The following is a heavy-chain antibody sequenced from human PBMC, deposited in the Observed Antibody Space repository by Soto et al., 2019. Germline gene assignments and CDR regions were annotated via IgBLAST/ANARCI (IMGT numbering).Heavy chain of an antibody. CDR2: IYPGDSDT. J-gene: IGHJ6*03. CDR1: GYSFTSYW. Sequence: GESLKISGKGSGYSFTSYWIGWVRQMPGKGLEWMGIIYPGDSDTRYSPSFQGQVTISADKSISTAYLQWSSLKASDTAMYYWARRGSYYYYYMDVWGKGTTVTVSS. D-gene: IGHD2-15*01. V-gene: IGHV5-51*01. CDR3: ARRGSYYYYYMDV.